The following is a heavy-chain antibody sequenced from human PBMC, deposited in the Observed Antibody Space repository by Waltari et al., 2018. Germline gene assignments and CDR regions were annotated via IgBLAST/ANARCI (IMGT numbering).Heavy chain of an antibody. D-gene: IGHD3-16*01. V-gene: IGHV3-7*03. CDR1: GFTFDSYW. J-gene: IGHJ4*02. Sequence: EVQLVESGGGLVQPGGSLRLSCEASGFTFDSYWMTWVRQAPGEGLEFVAKINQNGGDKKEVDSVKGQFTISRDNCKNSLFLQMNNLRGDDTAIYYCARPENMGELYYYWGLGTLVTVST. CDR3: ARPENMGELYYY. CDR2: INQNGGDK.